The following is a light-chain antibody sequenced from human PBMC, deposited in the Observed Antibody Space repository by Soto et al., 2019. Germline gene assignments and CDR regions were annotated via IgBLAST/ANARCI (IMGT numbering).Light chain of an antibody. CDR1: QSVLSSSNNKNY. CDR3: QQYYSTPRS. Sequence: DIVMTQSPDSLAVSLGGRATINCKSSQSVLSSSNNKNYLAWYQQKPGQPPKLLIYWASTRASGVPARFSGSGSGTDFTLTISSLQAEDVAVYYCQQYYSTPRSFGQGTKVDIK. J-gene: IGKJ1*01. CDR2: WAS. V-gene: IGKV4-1*01.